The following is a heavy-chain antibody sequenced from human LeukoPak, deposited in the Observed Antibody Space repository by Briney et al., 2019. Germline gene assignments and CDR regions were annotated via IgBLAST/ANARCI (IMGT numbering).Heavy chain of an antibody. V-gene: IGHV4-39*07. Sequence: SETLSLTCTVSGGSISSSSYYWGWFRQPPGKGLEWIGSIYYSGSTYYNPSLKSRVTISVDTSKNQFSLKLSSVTAADTAVYYCARRTGDIKTYYYYYGMDVWGQGTTVTVSS. CDR2: IYYSGST. D-gene: IGHD7-27*01. CDR3: ARRTGDIKTYYYYYGMDV. CDR1: GGSISSSSYY. J-gene: IGHJ6*02.